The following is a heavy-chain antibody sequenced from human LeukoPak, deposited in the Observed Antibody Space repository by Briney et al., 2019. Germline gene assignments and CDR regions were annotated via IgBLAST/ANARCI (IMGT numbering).Heavy chain of an antibody. D-gene: IGHD6-6*01. CDR3: ALPPFLIPAPPKV. Sequence: GGSLRLSCAASEITFSSYWMTWVRQAPGKGLEWVASIKQDGNEKYYGDSVKGRFTISRDNAKNPLYLQMNSLRAEDTAVYYCALPPFLIPAPPKVWGQGTLVTVSS. CDR2: IKQDGNEK. V-gene: IGHV3-7*01. CDR1: EITFSSYW. J-gene: IGHJ4*02.